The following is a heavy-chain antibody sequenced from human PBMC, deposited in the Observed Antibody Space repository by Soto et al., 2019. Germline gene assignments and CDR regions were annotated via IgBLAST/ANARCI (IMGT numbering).Heavy chain of an antibody. CDR3: TTAALKLPPAYYYYGMYV. CDR1: GFTFSNAW. CDR2: IKSKTDGGTT. D-gene: IGHD1-26*01. V-gene: IGHV3-15*01. J-gene: IGHJ6*02. Sequence: EVQLVESGGGLVKPGGSLRLSCAASGFTFSNAWMSWVRQAPGKGLEWVGRIKSKTDGGTTDYAAPVKGRFTISRDDSKNTLYLQMNSLKTEDTAVYYCTTAALKLPPAYYYYGMYVWGQGTTVTVSS.